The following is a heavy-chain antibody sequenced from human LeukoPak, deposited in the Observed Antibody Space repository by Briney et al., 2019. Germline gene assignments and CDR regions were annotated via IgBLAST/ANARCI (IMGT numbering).Heavy chain of an antibody. CDR3: ARSGRGTYYYFDL. CDR2: ISGSNGNT. V-gene: IGHV1-18*01. CDR1: GYTFTRYG. D-gene: IGHD1-26*01. J-gene: IGHJ4*02. Sequence: ASVKVSCKASGYTFTRYGISWVRQAPGQGLEWMGWISGSNGNTDYAQKFQGRVSMPADTSTSTAYMELRSLRSDDTAVYYCARSGRGTYYYFDLWGQGTLVTVSS.